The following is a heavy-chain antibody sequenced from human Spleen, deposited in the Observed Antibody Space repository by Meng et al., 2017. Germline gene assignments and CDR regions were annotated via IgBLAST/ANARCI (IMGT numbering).Heavy chain of an antibody. CDR1: GFTFDDYA. D-gene: IGHD3-10*01. Sequence: SLKISCAGSGFTFDDYAMHWVRQAPGKGLEWVSGISWNSGSIGYADSVKGRFTISRDNAKNSLYLQMNSLRSDDTAVYYCTSFSTEAGYYFDNWGQGTLVTVSS. CDR2: ISWNSGSI. V-gene: IGHV3-9*01. CDR3: TSFSTEAGYYFDN. J-gene: IGHJ4*02.